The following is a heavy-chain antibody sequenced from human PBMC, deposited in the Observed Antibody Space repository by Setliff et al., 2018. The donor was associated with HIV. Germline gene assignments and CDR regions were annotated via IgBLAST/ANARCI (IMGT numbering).Heavy chain of an antibody. CDR1: GFTLHEYT. D-gene: IGHD3-10*01. CDR3: VRDWLVREIIAVYYFDH. CDR2: ISSSGNSI. J-gene: IGHJ4*02. Sequence: GSLRLSCAASGFTLHEYTMTWVRQAPGKGLEWVSYISSSGNSIYYADSVKGRFSTSRDNAKNSLYLQMNSLRAEDTAVYYCVRDWLVREIIAVYYFDHWGQGTLVTVSS. V-gene: IGHV3-48*01.